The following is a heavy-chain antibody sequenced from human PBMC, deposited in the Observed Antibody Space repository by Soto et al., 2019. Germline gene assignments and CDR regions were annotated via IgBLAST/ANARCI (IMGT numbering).Heavy chain of an antibody. CDR2: IDGGGETT. V-gene: IGHV3-23*01. J-gene: IGHJ5*02. CDR1: GFPFSAPE. CDR3: AKNSGWFNT. D-gene: IGHD3-10*01. Sequence: EFQVMQSGGGFVQPGGSLRLACAASGFPFSAPEMSWVRQAPGKGLEWVSTIDGGGETTYYADSVRGRFTISRDNSKNTVYLQMDGLRVDDTAFYYCAKNSGWFNTWGQGDLVIVSS.